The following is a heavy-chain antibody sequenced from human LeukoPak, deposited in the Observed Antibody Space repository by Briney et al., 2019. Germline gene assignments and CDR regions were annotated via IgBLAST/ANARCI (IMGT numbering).Heavy chain of an antibody. CDR2: MSGDGSST. CDR3: ARSFSNTVRGVGDS. J-gene: IGHJ4*02. D-gene: IGHD3-10*01. V-gene: IGHV3-74*01. Sequence: GGSLRLSCAASGFTFSNYWMNWVRQVPGKGLMRVSSMSGDGSSTNYADSVKGRFTISRDNAKNTLYLQMNSLRVEDTALYYCARSFSNTVRGVGDSWGQGTLVTVSS. CDR1: GFTFSNYW.